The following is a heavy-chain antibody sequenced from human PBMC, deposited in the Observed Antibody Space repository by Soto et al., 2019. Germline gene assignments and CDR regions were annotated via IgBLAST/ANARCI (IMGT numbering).Heavy chain of an antibody. CDR2: ISYDGSNK. CDR1: GFTFSSYG. CDR3: AKDSPGGGFDP. D-gene: IGHD3-10*01. V-gene: IGHV3-30*18. Sequence: PGGSLRLSCAASGFTFSSYGMHWVRQAPGKGLEWVAVISYDGSNKYYADSVKGRFTISRDNSKNTLYLQMNSLRAEDTAVYYCAKDSPGGGFDPWGQGTLVTVSS. J-gene: IGHJ5*02.